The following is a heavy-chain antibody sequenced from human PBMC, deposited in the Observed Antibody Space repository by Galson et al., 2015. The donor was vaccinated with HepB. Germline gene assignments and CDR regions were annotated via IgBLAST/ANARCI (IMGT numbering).Heavy chain of an antibody. D-gene: IGHD6-13*01. V-gene: IGHV3-33*08. J-gene: IGHJ5*02. Sequence: SLRLSCAASGFTFSSYGMHWVRQAPGKGLEWVAVIWYDGSNKYYADSVKGRFTISRDNSKNTLYLQMNSLRAEDTAVYYCARGAAAGNWFDPWGQGTLVTVSS. CDR3: ARGAAAGNWFDP. CDR1: GFTFSSYG. CDR2: IWYDGSNK.